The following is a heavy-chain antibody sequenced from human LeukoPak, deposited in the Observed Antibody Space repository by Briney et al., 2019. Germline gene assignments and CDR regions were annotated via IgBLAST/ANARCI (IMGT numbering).Heavy chain of an antibody. V-gene: IGHV1-2*02. D-gene: IGHD1-26*01. CDR3: ARGDGSYLL. J-gene: IGHJ4*02. CDR2: INPNSGGT. CDR1: GYTFTGYY. Sequence: ASVKVSCKASGYTFTGYYIHWVRQAPGQGLEWMGWINPNSGGTNYGQSFQGRVIMTRDTSISTAYKELSSLRSDDTAVYYCARGDGSYLLWGQGTLVTVSS.